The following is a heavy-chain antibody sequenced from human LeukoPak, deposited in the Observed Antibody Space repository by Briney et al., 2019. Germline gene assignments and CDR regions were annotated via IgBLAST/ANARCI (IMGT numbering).Heavy chain of an antibody. CDR1: GFTFSSYS. CDR3: ARDGKWGDYYYYYGMDV. J-gene: IGHJ6*02. D-gene: IGHD1-26*01. CDR2: ISSSSSCI. V-gene: IGHV3-21*01. Sequence: GGSLRLSCAASGFTFSSYSMNWVRQAPGKGLEWVSSISSSSSCIYYADSVKGRFTISRDNAKNSLYLQMNSLRAEDTAVYYCARDGKWGDYYYYYGMDVWGQGTTVTVSS.